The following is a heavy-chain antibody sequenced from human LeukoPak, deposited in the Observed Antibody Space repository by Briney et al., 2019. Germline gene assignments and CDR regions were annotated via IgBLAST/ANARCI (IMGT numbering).Heavy chain of an antibody. Sequence: GGSLRLSCAASGFTFSAYGMHWVRQAPGKGLEWVAVVSNDGTKKDYADSVKGRFIISRDNSKNSLYLQMNSLRDEDTAVYYCARDLVGASPHYFDYWGQGTLVTVSS. J-gene: IGHJ4*02. CDR1: GFTFSAYG. CDR2: VSNDGTKK. CDR3: ARDLVGASPHYFDY. D-gene: IGHD1-26*01. V-gene: IGHV3-30*03.